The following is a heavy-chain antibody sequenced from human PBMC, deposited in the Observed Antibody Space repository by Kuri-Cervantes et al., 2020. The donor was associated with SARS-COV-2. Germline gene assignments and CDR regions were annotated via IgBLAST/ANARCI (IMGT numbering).Heavy chain of an antibody. D-gene: IGHD1-26*01. Sequence: GESLKISCVASGFTFSSYAMSWVRQAPGKGLEWVSAISGSGGSTYYADSVKGRFTTSRDNSKNTLYLQMNSLRAEDTAVYYCAKSARGSGSYLVYFDYCGQGTLVVASS. V-gene: IGHV3-23*01. CDR3: AKSARGSGSYLVYFDY. CDR2: ISGSGGST. CDR1: GFTFSSYA. J-gene: IGHJ4*02.